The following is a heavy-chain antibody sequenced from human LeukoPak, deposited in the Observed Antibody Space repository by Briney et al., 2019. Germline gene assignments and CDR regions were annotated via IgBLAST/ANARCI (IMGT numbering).Heavy chain of an antibody. CDR1: GGSISSSSYY. J-gene: IGHJ3*02. Sequence: PSETLSLTCTVSGGSISSSSYYWGWIRQPPGKGLEWIGSIYYSGSTYYNPSLKSRVTISVDTSKNQFSLKLSSVTAADTAVYYCARDLSLLGTFDXXXXGXXXXVSS. CDR2: IYYSGST. CDR3: ARDLSLLGTFDX. V-gene: IGHV4-39*07. D-gene: IGHD3-16*01.